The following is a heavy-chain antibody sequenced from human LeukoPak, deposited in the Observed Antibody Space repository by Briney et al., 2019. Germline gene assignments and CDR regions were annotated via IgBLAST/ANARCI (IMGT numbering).Heavy chain of an antibody. V-gene: IGHV1-2*02. CDR1: GYTFTGYY. CDR3: ARDRGYYDSSGQNWLDP. CDR2: INPNSGGT. D-gene: IGHD3-22*01. J-gene: IGHJ5*02. Sequence: VKVSCKASGYTFTGYYMHWVRQAPGQGLEWMGWINPNSGGTNYAQKFQGRVTMTRDTSISTAYMELSRLRSDDTAVYYCARDRGYYDSSGQNWLDPWGQGTLVTVSS.